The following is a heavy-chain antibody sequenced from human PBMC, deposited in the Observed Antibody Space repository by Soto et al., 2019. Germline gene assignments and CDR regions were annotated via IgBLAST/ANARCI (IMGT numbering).Heavy chain of an antibody. CDR1: GYTFTSYY. V-gene: IGHV1-46*03. CDR3: ARDGPYCSSTSCYDRISDYYYMDV. D-gene: IGHD2-2*01. J-gene: IGHJ6*03. Sequence: GASVKVSCKASGYTFTSYYMHWVRQAPGQGLEWMGIINPSGGSTSYAQRFQGRVTMTRDTSTSTVYMELSSLRSEDTAVYYFARDGPYCSSTSCYDRISDYYYMDVWGKGTTVTVSS. CDR2: INPSGGST.